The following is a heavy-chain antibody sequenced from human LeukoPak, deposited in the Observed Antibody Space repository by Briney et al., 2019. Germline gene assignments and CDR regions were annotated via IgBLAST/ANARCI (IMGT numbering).Heavy chain of an antibody. CDR2: IYYSGST. V-gene: IGHV4-59*01. Sequence: SETLSLTCTVSGGSISSYYWSWIRQPPGKGLEWIGYIYYSGSTNYNPSLKSRVTISVDTSKNQFPLKLSSVTAADTAVYYCARGWSSWAYGDATFDYWGQGTLVTVSS. D-gene: IGHD4-17*01. CDR3: ARGWSSWAYGDATFDY. J-gene: IGHJ4*02. CDR1: GGSISSYY.